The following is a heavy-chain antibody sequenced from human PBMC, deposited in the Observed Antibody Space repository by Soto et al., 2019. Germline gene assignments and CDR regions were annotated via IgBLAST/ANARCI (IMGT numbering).Heavy chain of an antibody. CDR3: ARPTPRSYHYGMDV. CDR1: EFTFSSYA. Sequence: QLVESGGRGVQPGRSLRLSCEASEFTFSSYAMHWVRQAPGRGLEWVALISFDGTKEYYADSVKGRFIISRDNSKSVLYLKINLMRPDATAIYCGARPTPRSYHYGMDVWGQGTTVTVSS. V-gene: IGHV3-30*03. D-gene: IGHD3-10*01. CDR2: ISFDGTKE. J-gene: IGHJ6*02.